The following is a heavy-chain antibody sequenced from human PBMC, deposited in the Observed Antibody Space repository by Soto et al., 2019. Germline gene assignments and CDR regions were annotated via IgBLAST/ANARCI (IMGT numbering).Heavy chain of an antibody. V-gene: IGHV3-48*02. Sequence: EVQLVESGGGLVQPGGSLRVSCAASGFTFSSCCINWVRQAPGKGLEWVSYISGSSTIYYADSVKGRFTISRDNAKNSLYLQMNSLGDEDTAVYYCARVGLGLFGMDVWGQGTTVTVSS. CDR1: GFTFSSCC. CDR3: ARVGLGLFGMDV. D-gene: IGHD3-16*01. CDR2: ISGSSTI. J-gene: IGHJ6*02.